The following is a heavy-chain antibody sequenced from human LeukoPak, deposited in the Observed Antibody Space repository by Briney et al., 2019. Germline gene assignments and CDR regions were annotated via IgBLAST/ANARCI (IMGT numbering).Heavy chain of an antibody. Sequence: NPGGSLRLSCAASGFTFSSYSMNWVRQAPGKGLEWVSSISSSSSYIYYADSVKGRFTISRDNAKKSLYLQMNSLRAEDTAVYYCARDRDGYSSGRAGLNWGQGTLVTVSS. CDR1: GFTFSSYS. D-gene: IGHD6-19*01. J-gene: IGHJ4*02. V-gene: IGHV3-21*01. CDR3: ARDRDGYSSGRAGLN. CDR2: ISSSSSYI.